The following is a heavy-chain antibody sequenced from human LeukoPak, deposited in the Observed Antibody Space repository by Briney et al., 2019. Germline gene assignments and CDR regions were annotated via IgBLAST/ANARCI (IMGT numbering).Heavy chain of an antibody. J-gene: IGHJ4*02. V-gene: IGHV4-61*01. CDR2: IYYSGST. CDR3: ARGRGQYSSGWYYFDY. D-gene: IGHD6-19*01. Sequence: PSETLSLTCTVSGGSVSSGSYYWSWIRQPPGKGLEWIGDIYYSGSTNYNPSLKSRVTISVDTSKNQFSLKLSSVTAADTAVYYCARGRGQYSSGWYYFDYWGQGTLVTVSS. CDR1: GGSVSSGSYY.